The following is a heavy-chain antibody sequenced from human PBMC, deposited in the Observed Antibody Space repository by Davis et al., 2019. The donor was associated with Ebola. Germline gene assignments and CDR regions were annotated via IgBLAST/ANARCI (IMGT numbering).Heavy chain of an antibody. Sequence: ASVKVSCKASGYTFTSYGISWVRQAPGQGLEWMGWISAYNGNTNYAQKLQGRVTMTTDTSTSTAYMELRSLRSDDTAVYYCAREDSGSYYPYFDYWGQGTLVTVSS. CDR2: ISAYNGNT. J-gene: IGHJ4*02. CDR3: AREDSGSYYPYFDY. CDR1: GYTFTSYG. D-gene: IGHD1-26*01. V-gene: IGHV1-18*01.